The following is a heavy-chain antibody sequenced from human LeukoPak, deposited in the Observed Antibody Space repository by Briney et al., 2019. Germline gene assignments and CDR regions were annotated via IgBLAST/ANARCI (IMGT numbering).Heavy chain of an antibody. Sequence: GGSLRLSCAASGFTFSSYAMSWVRQAPGKGLEWVSAISGSGGSTYYADSVKGRFTISRDNSKNTLYLQMNSLRAGDTAVNYCAKETDSSGYYAHFDYWGQGTLVTVSS. CDR2: ISGSGGST. CDR3: AKETDSSGYYAHFDY. D-gene: IGHD3-22*01. V-gene: IGHV3-23*01. CDR1: GFTFSSYA. J-gene: IGHJ4*02.